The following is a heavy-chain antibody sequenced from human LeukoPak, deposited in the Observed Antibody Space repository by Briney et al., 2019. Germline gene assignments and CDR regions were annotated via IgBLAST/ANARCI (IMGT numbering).Heavy chain of an antibody. J-gene: IGHJ6*02. V-gene: IGHV1-8*02. CDR3: ARGSYDFWSGYFYYYGMDV. CDR1: GGTFSSYA. Sequence: GASVKVSCKASGGTFSSYAISWVRQATGQGLEWMGWMNPNSGNTGYAQKFQGRVTMTRNTSISTAYMELSSLRSEDTAVYYCARGSYDFWSGYFYYYGMDVWGQGTTVTVSS. CDR2: MNPNSGNT. D-gene: IGHD3-3*01.